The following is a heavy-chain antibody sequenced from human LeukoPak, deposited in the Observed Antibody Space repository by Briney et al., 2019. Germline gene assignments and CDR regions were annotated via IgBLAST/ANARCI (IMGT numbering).Heavy chain of an antibody. V-gene: IGHV3-30-3*01. J-gene: IGHJ4*02. CDR3: ARDPEGGDYYDSSGCLDY. Sequence: SLRLXXXASGXTFSSYAMHWVRQAPGKGLEWVAVISYDGSNKYYADSVKGRFTISRDNSKNTLYLQMNSLRAEDTAVYYCARDPEGGDYYDSSGCLDYWGQGTLVTVSS. D-gene: IGHD3-22*01. CDR1: GXTFSSYA. CDR2: ISYDGSNK.